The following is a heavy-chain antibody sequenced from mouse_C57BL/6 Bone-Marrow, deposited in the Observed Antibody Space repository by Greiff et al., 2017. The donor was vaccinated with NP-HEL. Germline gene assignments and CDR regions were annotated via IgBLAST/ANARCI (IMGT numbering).Heavy chain of an antibody. Sequence: QVQLQQPGAELVRPGTSVKLSCKASGYTFTSYWMHWVKQRPGQGLEWIGVIDPSDSYTNYNQKFKGKATLTVDTSSSTAYMQLSSLTSEDSAVYYCARWYYWYFDVWGRGTAVTVSS. CDR1: GYTFTSYW. CDR2: IDPSDSYT. D-gene: IGHD1-1*02. J-gene: IGHJ1*03. V-gene: IGHV1-59*01. CDR3: ARWYYWYFDV.